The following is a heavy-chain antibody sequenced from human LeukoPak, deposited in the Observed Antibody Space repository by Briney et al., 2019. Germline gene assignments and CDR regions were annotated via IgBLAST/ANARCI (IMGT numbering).Heavy chain of an antibody. Sequence: GGSLTLSCAASGFTFSDYYMSWIRQATGKGLEWVSYISSSGSTIYYADSVKGRFTISRDKAKNSLYLQMNSLRAEDTAVYYCARDLAYCGGDCYSGYFDYWGQGTPVTVSS. D-gene: IGHD2-21*02. CDR2: ISSSGSTI. V-gene: IGHV3-11*01. J-gene: IGHJ4*02. CDR1: GFTFSDYY. CDR3: ARDLAYCGGDCYSGYFDY.